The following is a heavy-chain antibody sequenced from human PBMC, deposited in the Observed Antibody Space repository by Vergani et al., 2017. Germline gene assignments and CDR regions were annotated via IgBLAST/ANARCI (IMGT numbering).Heavy chain of an antibody. Sequence: QVQLVESGGGVVQPGGSLRLSCAASGFTFSSYGMHWVRQAPGKGLEWVAFIRYDGSNKYYADSVKGRFTISRDNSKNTLYLQMNSLRAEDTAVYYCAKDLDDILTGPFDYLGQGTLVTVSS. V-gene: IGHV3-30*02. D-gene: IGHD3-9*01. CDR3: AKDLDDILTGPFDY. CDR2: IRYDGSNK. CDR1: GFTFSSYG. J-gene: IGHJ4*02.